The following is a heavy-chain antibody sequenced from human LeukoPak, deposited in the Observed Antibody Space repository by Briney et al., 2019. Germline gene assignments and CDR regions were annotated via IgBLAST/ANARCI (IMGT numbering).Heavy chain of an antibody. CDR1: GYTFTSYG. Sequence: GASVKVSCKASGYTFTSYGISWVRQAPGQGLEWMGWISAYNGNTNYAQKFQGRVTITADESTSTAYMELSSLRSEDTAVYYCAREWRFGRGYFDYWGQGTLVTVSS. CDR2: ISAYNGNT. D-gene: IGHD3-10*01. CDR3: AREWRFGRGYFDY. J-gene: IGHJ4*02. V-gene: IGHV1-18*01.